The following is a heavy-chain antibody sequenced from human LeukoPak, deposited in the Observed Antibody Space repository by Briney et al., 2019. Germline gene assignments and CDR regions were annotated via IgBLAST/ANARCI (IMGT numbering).Heavy chain of an antibody. Sequence: GGSLRLSCAASGFTFSGFSMSWVRQSPTKGLEWVANIKQDGSERYYVDSVKGRFTISRDNAKNSLSLQMNNLRVEDTAVYYCARAGSHWHYVYWGQGTVVTVS. J-gene: IGHJ4*02. D-gene: IGHD3-10*01. V-gene: IGHV3-7*01. CDR3: ARAGSHWHYVY. CDR2: IKQDGSER. CDR1: GFTFSGFS.